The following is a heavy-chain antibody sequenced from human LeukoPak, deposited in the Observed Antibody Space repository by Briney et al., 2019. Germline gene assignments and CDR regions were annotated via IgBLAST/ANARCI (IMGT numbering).Heavy chain of an antibody. D-gene: IGHD6-13*01. CDR1: GGSISSGDYY. Sequence: PSETLSLTCTVSGGSISSGDYYWSWIRQAPGKGLEWIGYIYYSGSTYYNPSLKSRVTISVDTSKNQFSLKLSSVTAADTAVYYCARGKWVAAAGMLDYWGQGTLVTVSS. CDR3: ARGKWVAAAGMLDY. CDR2: IYYSGST. V-gene: IGHV4-30-4*08. J-gene: IGHJ4*02.